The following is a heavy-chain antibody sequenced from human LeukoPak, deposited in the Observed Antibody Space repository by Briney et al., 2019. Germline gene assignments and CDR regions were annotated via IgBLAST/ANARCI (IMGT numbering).Heavy chain of an antibody. CDR1: GFTFSSYS. J-gene: IGHJ4*02. V-gene: IGHV3-21*01. CDR3: ARQAVVTANFDY. CDR2: ISSSSNYI. Sequence: GGSLRLSCAASGFTFSSYSMNWVRQAPGKGLEWVSSISSSSNYIYYADSLKGRFTISRDNAKNSLYLQMNSLRAEDTAVYYCARQAVVTANFDYWGQGTLVTVSS. D-gene: IGHD2-21*02.